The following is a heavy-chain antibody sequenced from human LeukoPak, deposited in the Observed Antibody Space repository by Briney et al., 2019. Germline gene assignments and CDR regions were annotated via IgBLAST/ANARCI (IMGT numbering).Heavy chain of an antibody. CDR2: IYHSGGT. Sequence: SETLSLTCTVSGYSISSGYYWGWIRQPPGKGLEWIGSIYHSGGTYYNPSLKSRVTISVDTSKNQFSLKLSSVTAADTAVYYCASYGVDVVVAATEAKPGYWGQGTLVTVSS. J-gene: IGHJ4*02. V-gene: IGHV4-38-2*02. CDR1: GYSISSGYY. CDR3: ASYGVDVVVAATEAKPGY. D-gene: IGHD2-15*01.